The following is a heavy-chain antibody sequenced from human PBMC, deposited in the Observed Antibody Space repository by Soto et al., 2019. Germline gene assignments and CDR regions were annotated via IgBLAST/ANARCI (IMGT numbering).Heavy chain of an antibody. CDR1: GFTFSDHY. CDR2: ISTNGGST. Sequence: GGSLRLSCAASGFTFSDHYMDWVRQAPGKGLEYVSSISTNGGSTDYADSVKGRFTISRDNSKNTVYLQMSSLRVEDTAVYYCVKGEYYYDSSGYYPFDYWGQGTLVTVSS. J-gene: IGHJ4*02. CDR3: VKGEYYYDSSGYYPFDY. D-gene: IGHD3-22*01. V-gene: IGHV3-64D*06.